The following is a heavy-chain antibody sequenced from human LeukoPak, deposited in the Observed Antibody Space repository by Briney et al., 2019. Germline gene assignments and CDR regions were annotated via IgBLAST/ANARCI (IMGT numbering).Heavy chain of an antibody. D-gene: IGHD6-13*01. CDR2: ISSSSSYI. J-gene: IGHJ6*02. Sequence: GGSLRLSCAASGFTFSSYSMDWVRQAPGKGLEWVSSISSSSSYIYYADSVKGRFTISRDNAKNSLYLQMNSLRAEDTAVYYCARDLGVIAAEDFYYYYGMDVWGQGTTVTVSS. CDR3: ARDLGVIAAEDFYYYYGMDV. CDR1: GFTFSSYS. V-gene: IGHV3-21*01.